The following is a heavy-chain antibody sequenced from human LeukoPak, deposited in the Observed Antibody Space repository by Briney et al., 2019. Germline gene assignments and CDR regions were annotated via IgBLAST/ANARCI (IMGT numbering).Heavy chain of an antibody. V-gene: IGHV1-58*02. CDR2: IVVGSGNT. CDR3: AAAINYYYGMDV. D-gene: IGHD5-12*01. Sequence: SVKVSCKASGFTFTSSAMQWVRQARGQCLEWIGWIVVGSGNTNYARKLQERVTITRDMSTSTAYMELSSLRSEDTAVYYCAAAINYYYGMDVWGQGTTVTVSS. J-gene: IGHJ6*02. CDR1: GFTFTSSA.